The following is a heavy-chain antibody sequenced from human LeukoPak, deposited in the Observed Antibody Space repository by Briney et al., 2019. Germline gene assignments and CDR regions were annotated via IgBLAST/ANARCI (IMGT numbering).Heavy chain of an antibody. CDR2: ISSSSSTI. CDR3: ARVRVYGDLFDY. Sequence: GGSLRLSCAASGFTFSSYSMNWVRQAPGKGLEWGSYISSSSSTIYYADSVKGRFTISRDNAKNSLYLQMNSLRAEDTAVYYCARVRVYGDLFDYWGQGTLVTVSS. D-gene: IGHD4-17*01. J-gene: IGHJ4*02. CDR1: GFTFSSYS. V-gene: IGHV3-48*01.